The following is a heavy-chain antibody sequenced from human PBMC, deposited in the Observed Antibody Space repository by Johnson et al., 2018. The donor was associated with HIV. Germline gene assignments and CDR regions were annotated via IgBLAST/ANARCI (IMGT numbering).Heavy chain of an antibody. J-gene: IGHJ3*02. CDR1: GFMFDDYG. Sequence: VESGGSLRLSCTASGFMFDDYGMNWVRQAPGKGLEWVYGINWNGGSTGYADSMKGRFTISRDNAKNSLYLQMNSLRAEDTALYDCARVTNDAFAILGQVTIVTVSS. CDR3: ARVTNDAFAI. V-gene: IGHV3-20*01. CDR2: INWNGGST.